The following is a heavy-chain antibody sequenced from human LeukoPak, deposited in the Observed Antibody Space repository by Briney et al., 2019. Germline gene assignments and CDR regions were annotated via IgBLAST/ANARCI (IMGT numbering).Heavy chain of an antibody. CDR3: AKAPVTTCRGAYCYPFDY. CDR2: ISDSGNT. CDR1: GFTVSSND. J-gene: IGHJ4*02. D-gene: IGHD2-21*01. Sequence: GGSLRLSCAASGFTVSSNDMSWVRQAPGKGLEWVSAISDSGNTYHADSVKGRFTISRDSSKNTLFLQMNRLRPEDAAVYYCAKAPVTTCRGAYCYPFDYWGQGTLVTVSS. V-gene: IGHV3-53*01.